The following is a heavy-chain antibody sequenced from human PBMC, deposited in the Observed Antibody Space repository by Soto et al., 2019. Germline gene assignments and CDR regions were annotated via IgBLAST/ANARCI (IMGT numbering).Heavy chain of an antibody. CDR1: GFTFSSYA. D-gene: IGHD3-10*01. CDR2: ISYDGSNK. CDR3: ARDPGAPMVRGPPGGHFDY. Sequence: QVQLVESGGGVVQPGRSLRLSCAASGFTFSSYAMHWVRQAPGKGLEWVAVISYDGSNKYYADSVKGRFTISRDNSKNTLYLQMNSLRAEDTAVYYCARDPGAPMVRGPPGGHFDYWGQGTLVTVSS. J-gene: IGHJ4*02. V-gene: IGHV3-30-3*01.